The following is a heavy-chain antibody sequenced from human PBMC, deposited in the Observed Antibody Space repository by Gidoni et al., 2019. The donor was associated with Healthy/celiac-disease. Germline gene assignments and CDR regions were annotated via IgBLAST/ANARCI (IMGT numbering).Heavy chain of an antibody. D-gene: IGHD3-22*01. Sequence: EVQLLESWGGLVQPGGSLRLSCAASGFTFRNYAMNWVRQAPGKWLQWVSAFSGGGGSTYYADSVKGRFTISRDKSKNTLYLQMNSLRAEDTAVYYCAKDPYLDYYDRHFDIWGQGKMVTVSS. V-gene: IGHV3-23*01. CDR1: GFTFRNYA. J-gene: IGHJ3*02. CDR3: AKDPYLDYYDRHFDI. CDR2: FSGGGGST.